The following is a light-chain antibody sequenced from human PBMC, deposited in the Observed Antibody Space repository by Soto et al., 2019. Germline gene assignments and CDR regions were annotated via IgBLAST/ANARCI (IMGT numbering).Light chain of an antibody. Sequence: QSVLTQPASVSGSPGQSITISCTGSRSDVGGYKYVSWYQKFPGKAPKLIIYDVAKRPSGVPGRFSGSKSGNTASLTISGLQAEDEGDYYCCSYGGGRTPLGFGGGTKLTVL. V-gene: IGLV2-11*01. CDR2: DVA. CDR1: RSDVGGYKY. CDR3: CSYGGGRTPLG. J-gene: IGLJ2*01.